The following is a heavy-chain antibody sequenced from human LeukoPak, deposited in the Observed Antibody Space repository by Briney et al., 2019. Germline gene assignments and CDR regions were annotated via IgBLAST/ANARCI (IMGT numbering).Heavy chain of an antibody. D-gene: IGHD1-1*01. J-gene: IGHJ4*02. CDR3: ARDGDLYNLD. CDR1: GYTFTGYY. Sequence: ASVKVSCKASGYTFTGYYLHWVRQAPGQGLEWVGGINSNNGDTHYAQNFQGRVTMTRDTSISTAYMELSRLGSDDTAVYYCARDGDLYNLDWGQGTLVTVST. CDR2: INSNNGDT. V-gene: IGHV1-2*02.